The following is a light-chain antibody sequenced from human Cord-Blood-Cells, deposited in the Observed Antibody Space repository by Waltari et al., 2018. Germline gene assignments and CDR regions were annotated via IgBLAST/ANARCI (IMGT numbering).Light chain of an antibody. CDR3: QQYYSFPYT. CDR1: QGIRSY. CDR2: AAS. J-gene: IGKJ2*01. Sequence: VIWMTQSPSLLSASTGDRVTISCRMSQGIRSYLAWYQQKPGKAPELLIYAASTLQSGVPSRFSGSGSGTDFTLTIICLQSEDFATYYCQQYYSFPYTFGQGTKLEIK. V-gene: IGKV1D-8*03.